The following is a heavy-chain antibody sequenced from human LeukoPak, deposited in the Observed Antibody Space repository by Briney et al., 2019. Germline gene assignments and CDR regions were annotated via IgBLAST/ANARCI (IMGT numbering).Heavy chain of an antibody. CDR1: GFTFSRYS. V-gene: IGHV3-48*04. CDR3: ARAILLTGSEYYFDS. Sequence: GGSLRLSCAASGFTFSRYSMNWVRQAPGKGLEWISYIGISTSRIYYADSVKGRFTISRDNAKNSLYLQMNSLRPDDTATYYCARAILLTGSEYYFDSWGQGTLVTVSS. D-gene: IGHD3-9*01. CDR2: IGISTSRI. J-gene: IGHJ4*02.